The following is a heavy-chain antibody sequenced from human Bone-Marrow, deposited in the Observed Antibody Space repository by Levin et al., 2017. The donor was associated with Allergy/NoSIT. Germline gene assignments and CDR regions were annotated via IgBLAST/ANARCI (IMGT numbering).Heavy chain of an antibody. V-gene: IGHV3-23*01. CDR1: GFTFRTYA. J-gene: IGHJ4*02. D-gene: IGHD6-13*01. CDR2: ITGGGHFS. CDR3: ARDDSSSWYGGFIY. Sequence: PGGSLRLSCAASGFTFRTYAMSWVRQAPGKGLEWVSSITGGGHFSYYAESVKGRFTVSRDNSKKTLYLQMNSLRPEDTAVYYCARDDSSSWYGGFIYWGQGALVTVSS.